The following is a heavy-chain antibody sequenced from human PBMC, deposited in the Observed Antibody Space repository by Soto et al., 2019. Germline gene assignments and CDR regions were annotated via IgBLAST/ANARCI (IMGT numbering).Heavy chain of an antibody. Sequence: QVQLVQSGAEVKKPGSSVKVSCKASGGTFSSYAISWVRQAPGQGLEWMGGIIPIFGTANYAQKFQGRVTITPDESTSTDYMELSSLRSEDTAVYYCARSSRLVRGVIIFYYYYGMDVWGQGTTVTVSS. CDR1: GGTFSSYA. CDR3: ARSSRLVRGVIIFYYYYGMDV. J-gene: IGHJ6*02. CDR2: IIPIFGTA. D-gene: IGHD3-10*01. V-gene: IGHV1-69*01.